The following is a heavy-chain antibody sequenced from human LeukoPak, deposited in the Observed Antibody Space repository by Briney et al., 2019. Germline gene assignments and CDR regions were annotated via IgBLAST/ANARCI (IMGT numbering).Heavy chain of an antibody. CDR2: INHSGST. D-gene: IGHD6-13*01. CDR3: ARGAPLEEGIAAAGTGDY. V-gene: IGHV4-34*01. CDR1: GGSFSGYY. J-gene: IGHJ4*02. Sequence: PSETLSLTCAVYGGSFSGYYWSWIRQPPGKGLEWIGEINHSGSTNYNPSLKSRVTISVDTSKNQFSLKLSSVTAADTAVYYCARGAPLEEGIAAAGTGDYWGQGTPVTVSS.